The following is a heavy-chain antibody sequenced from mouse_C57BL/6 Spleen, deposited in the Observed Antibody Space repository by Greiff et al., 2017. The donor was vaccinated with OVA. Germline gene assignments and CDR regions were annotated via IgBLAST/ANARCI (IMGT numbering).Heavy chain of an antibody. CDR3: ARRGLDYDGAWFAY. Sequence: QVQLQQPGAELVKPGASVKLSCKASGYTFTSYWMQWVKQRPGQGLEWIGEIDPSDSYTNYNQKFKGKATLTVDTSSSTAYMQLSSLTSEDSAVYYCARRGLDYDGAWFAYWGQGTLVTVSA. V-gene: IGHV1-50*01. CDR2: IDPSDSYT. CDR1: GYTFTSYW. J-gene: IGHJ3*01. D-gene: IGHD2-4*01.